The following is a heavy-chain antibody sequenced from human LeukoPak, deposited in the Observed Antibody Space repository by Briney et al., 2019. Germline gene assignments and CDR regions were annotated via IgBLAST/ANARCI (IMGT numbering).Heavy chain of an antibody. Sequence: ASVKVSCKASGYTFTSYGISWVRQAPGQGLEWMGWISAYNGNTNYAQKFQGRVTITADKSTSTAYTELSSLRSEDTAVYYCASPVMLLNWGQGTLVTVSS. CDR2: ISAYNGNT. D-gene: IGHD2/OR15-2a*01. J-gene: IGHJ4*02. CDR1: GYTFTSYG. V-gene: IGHV1-18*01. CDR3: ASPVMLLN.